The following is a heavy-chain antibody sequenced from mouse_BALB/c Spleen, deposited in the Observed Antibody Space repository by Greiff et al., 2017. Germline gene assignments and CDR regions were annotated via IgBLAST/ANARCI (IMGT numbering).Heavy chain of an antibody. D-gene: IGHD1-1*01. V-gene: IGHV1-7*01. CDR3: ASPSLRNYFDY. CDR2: INPSTGYT. Sequence: VKLQESGAELAKPGASVKMSCKASGYTFTSYWMHWVKQRPGQGLEWIGYINPSTGYTEYNQKFKDKATLTADKSSSTAYMQLSSLTSEDSAVYYCASPSLRNYFDYWGQGTTLTVSS. CDR1: GYTFTSYW. J-gene: IGHJ2*01.